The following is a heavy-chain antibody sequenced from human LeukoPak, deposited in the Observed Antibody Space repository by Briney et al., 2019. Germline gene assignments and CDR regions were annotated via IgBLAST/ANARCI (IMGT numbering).Heavy chain of an antibody. CDR1: GFTFSSYS. CDR2: ISSSSSYI. D-gene: IGHD6-13*01. CDR3: ARASIAAAGVDY. J-gene: IGHJ4*02. Sequence: GPLRLSCAASGFTFSSYSMNWVRQAPGKGLEWVSSISSSSSYIYYADSVKGRFTISRDNAKNSLYLQMNSLRAEDTAVYYCARASIAAAGVDYWGQGTQVTVSS. V-gene: IGHV3-21*01.